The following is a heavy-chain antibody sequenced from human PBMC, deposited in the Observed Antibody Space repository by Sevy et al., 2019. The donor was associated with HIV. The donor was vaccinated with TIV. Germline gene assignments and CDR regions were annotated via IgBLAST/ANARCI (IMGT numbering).Heavy chain of an antibody. Sequence: GGSLRLSCAASGFTPSTYGMHWVRQAPGKGLEWVAVISGSGGSTYYTDSVKGRFTISRDNSKNTLYLQMNRLGTEDTAVYYCAKGGAAGGSYYYFDYWGQGTLVTVSS. CDR1: GFTPSTYG. CDR2: ISGSGGST. J-gene: IGHJ4*02. CDR3: AKGGAAGGSYYYFDY. D-gene: IGHD1-26*01. V-gene: IGHV3-23*01.